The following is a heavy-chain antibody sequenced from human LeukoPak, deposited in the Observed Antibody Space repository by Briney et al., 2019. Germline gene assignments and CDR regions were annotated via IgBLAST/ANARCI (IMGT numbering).Heavy chain of an antibody. V-gene: IGHV3-21*01. D-gene: IGHD6-13*01. CDR2: ISSSSSYI. CDR1: GFTFSGYS. J-gene: IGHJ5*02. Sequence: PGGSLRLSCAASGFTFSGYSMTWVRQAPGKGLEWVSSISSSSSYIYYADSVKGRFTISRDNAKNSLYLQMNSLRAEDTAVYYCARDLSVEQQLAWGQGTLVTVSS. CDR3: ARDLSVEQQLA.